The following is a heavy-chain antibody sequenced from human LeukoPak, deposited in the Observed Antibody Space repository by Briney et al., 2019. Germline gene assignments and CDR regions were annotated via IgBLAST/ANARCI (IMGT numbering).Heavy chain of an antibody. CDR2: ISAYNGNT. CDR3: ARDMFYCSGGSCYSRYASDI. D-gene: IGHD2-15*01. Sequence: GASVKVSCKASGYTFTSYGISWVRQAPGQGLEWMGWISAYNGNTNYAQKLQGRVTMTTDTSTSTAYMELRSLRSDDTAVYYCARDMFYCSGGSCYSRYASDIWGQGTMVTVSS. CDR1: GYTFTSYG. V-gene: IGHV1-18*01. J-gene: IGHJ3*02.